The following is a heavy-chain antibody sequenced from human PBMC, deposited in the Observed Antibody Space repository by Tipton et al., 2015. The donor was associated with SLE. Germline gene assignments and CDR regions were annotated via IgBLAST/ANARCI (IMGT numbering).Heavy chain of an antibody. J-gene: IGHJ2*01. Sequence: TLSLTCAGSGGSINNSYWWTWVRQPPGKGLEWIGYIYYSGNTNYNPSLKSRVTISIDTSKNQFSLKVSSVTAADTAVYYCARLYDYTQYFDLWGRGTLVTVSS. CDR3: ARLYDYTQYFDL. D-gene: IGHD4-11*01. CDR1: GGSINNSYW. CDR2: IYYSGNT. V-gene: IGHV4-4*02.